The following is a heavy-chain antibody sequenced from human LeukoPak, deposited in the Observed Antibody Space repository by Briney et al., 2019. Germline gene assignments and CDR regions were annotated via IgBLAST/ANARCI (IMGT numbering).Heavy chain of an antibody. CDR1: GGTFSSYA. CDR2: INPSDGST. CDR3: ARSPFLRGFAAAGDTFDM. D-gene: IGHD6-13*01. V-gene: IGHV1-46*01. J-gene: IGHJ3*02. Sequence: RASVKVSCKASGGTFSSYAISWVRQAPGQGLEWMGIINPSDGSTSYAEKFLGRVTVTRDTSTNTVYMQLSSLRSDDTAVFFCARSPFLRGFAAAGDTFDMWGQGTMVTVSS.